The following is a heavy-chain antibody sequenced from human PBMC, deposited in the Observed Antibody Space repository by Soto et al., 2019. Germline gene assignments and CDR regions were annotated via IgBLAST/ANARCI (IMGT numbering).Heavy chain of an antibody. CDR3: SRLYCSSTSCKFDD. CDR1: GGSISGSNYY. D-gene: IGHD2-2*01. CDR2: IFYSGNT. J-gene: IGHJ4*02. Sequence: SETLSLTCTVSGGSISGSNYYRDWIRQPPGKGLEWIGSIFYSGNTYYNPSLKSRVTIAVDTAKSQFSLKLSSVTAADTAVYFCSRLYCSSTSCKFDDWGQGTLVTVSS. V-gene: IGHV4-39*01.